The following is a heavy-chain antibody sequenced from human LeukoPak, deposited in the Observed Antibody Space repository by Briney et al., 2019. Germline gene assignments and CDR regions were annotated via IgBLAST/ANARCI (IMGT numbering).Heavy chain of an antibody. V-gene: IGHV3-53*01. D-gene: IGHD5-24*01. J-gene: IGHJ4*02. CDR1: GFTFSYFT. CDR3: ARGRDYFDN. Sequence: GGSLRLSCAASGFTFSYFTINWVRQAPGKGLEWVSVIYSGGSTYYAESVKGRFTISRDNSKNTLYLQVNSLRAEDTAVYYCARGRDYFDNWGQGTLVSVSS. CDR2: IYSGGST.